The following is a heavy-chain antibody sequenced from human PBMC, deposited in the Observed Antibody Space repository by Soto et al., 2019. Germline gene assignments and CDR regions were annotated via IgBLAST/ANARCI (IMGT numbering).Heavy chain of an antibody. CDR3: TRLLEMTTNGVGGDTFDV. J-gene: IGHJ3*01. CDR2: IYYTGST. Sequence: QLQLQESGPGLVKPSETLSLTCTVSGGSMSPYYWGWIRQPPGKGLEWIANIYYTGSTYYNPSLKSRVTISVDTSKNQFSLKLSSVTAADTAVYYCTRLLEMTTNGVGGDTFDVWGQGTMVTVSS. D-gene: IGHD4-4*01. V-gene: IGHV4-39*01. CDR1: GGSMSPYY.